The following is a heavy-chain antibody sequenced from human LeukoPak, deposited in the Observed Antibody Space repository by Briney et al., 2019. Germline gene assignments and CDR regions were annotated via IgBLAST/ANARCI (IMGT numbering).Heavy chain of an antibody. CDR3: AREDYTLPSNYYYYMDV. D-gene: IGHD3-3*01. Sequence: SVKVSCKASGGTFSSYAISWVRQAPGQGLEWMGGIIPIFGTANYAQKFRGRVTITTDESTSTAYMELSSLRSEDTAVYYCAREDYTLPSNYYYYMDVWGKGTTVTVSS. V-gene: IGHV1-69*05. CDR2: IIPIFGTA. CDR1: GGTFSSYA. J-gene: IGHJ6*03.